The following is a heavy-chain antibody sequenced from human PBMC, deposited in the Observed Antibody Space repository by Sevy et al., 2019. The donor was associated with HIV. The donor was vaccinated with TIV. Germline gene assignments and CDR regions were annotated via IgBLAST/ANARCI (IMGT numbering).Heavy chain of an antibody. CDR1: GGSISSYY. Sequence: SETLSLTCTVSGGSISSYYWSWIRQPPGKGLEWIGYIYYSGRTNYNPSLKSRVTISVDTSKNQFSLKLSSVTAADTAVYYCARGTGYSGYVYDFDYSGQGTLVTVSS. CDR2: IYYSGRT. J-gene: IGHJ4*02. D-gene: IGHD5-12*01. CDR3: ARGTGYSGYVYDFDY. V-gene: IGHV4-59*01.